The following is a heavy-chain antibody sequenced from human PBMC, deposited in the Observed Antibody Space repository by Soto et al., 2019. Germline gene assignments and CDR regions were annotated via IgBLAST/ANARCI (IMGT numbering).Heavy chain of an antibody. CDR2: IFYTWST. V-gene: IGHV4-39*01. CDR1: GGSIARGDSF. J-gene: IGHJ5*02. CDR3: ARLTSRISAASHGRSNFVDT. Sequence: QLRLQESGPGLLKPSETLSLTCSVSGGSIARGDSFWAWVRQPPGKGLEWIGDIFYTWSTYYTAALKPRLTISIDTSNDQFSLRLSSVTAADTAFYYCARLTSRISAASHGRSNFVDTWGTGILVAVSS. D-gene: IGHD1-1*01.